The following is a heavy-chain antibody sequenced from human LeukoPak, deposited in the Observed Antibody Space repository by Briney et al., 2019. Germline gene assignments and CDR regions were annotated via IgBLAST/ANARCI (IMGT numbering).Heavy chain of an antibody. Sequence: GGSLRLSCAASGFTVSSNYMSWVRQAPGKGLEWVSVIYSGGSTYYADSVKGRFTISRDNSKNTLYLQMNSLRAEDTAVYYCARDSVYSYGTGAPFDAWGQGTTVMVSS. CDR2: IYSGGST. D-gene: IGHD5-18*01. CDR1: GFTVSSNY. J-gene: IGHJ4*02. V-gene: IGHV3-66*02. CDR3: ARDSVYSYGTGAPFDA.